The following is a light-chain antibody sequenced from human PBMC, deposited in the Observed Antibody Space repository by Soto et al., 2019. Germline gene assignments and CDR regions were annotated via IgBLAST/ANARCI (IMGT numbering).Light chain of an antibody. CDR1: SSDFGDDKY. CDR2: GVS. J-gene: IGLJ3*02. Sequence: QSVLTQPASVSGSPGQSITMSCTGSSSDFGDDKYVSWYQQQPGKGPNLLIYGVSKRPSGVSNRFSGSKSGNTASLTISELQVEDEADYICGSFTTSRIWVFGGGTKLTVL. CDR3: GSFTTSRIWV. V-gene: IGLV2-14*01.